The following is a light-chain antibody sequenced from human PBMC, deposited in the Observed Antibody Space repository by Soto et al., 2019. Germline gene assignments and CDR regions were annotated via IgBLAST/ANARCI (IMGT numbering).Light chain of an antibody. Sequence: EIVMTQSPANLSVSPGERATLSCRASQSVSSNLAWYQQKPGQGPRLLIYGASTRATSIPARFSGSGSGTEFTLTINSLQSEDFAVYYYQQYNNWPHFGGGTKVEIK. J-gene: IGKJ4*01. CDR2: GAS. V-gene: IGKV3-15*01. CDR3: QQYNNWPH. CDR1: QSVSSN.